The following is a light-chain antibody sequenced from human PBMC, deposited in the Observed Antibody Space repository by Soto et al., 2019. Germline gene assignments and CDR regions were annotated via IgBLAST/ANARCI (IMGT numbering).Light chain of an antibody. Sequence: ENVLTQSPGTLSLSPGDRATLSCRASQSFSSSYLAWYQQKPGQAPRLLIYGASIRATGIPDRFSGSGSGTDFTLTISRLEPEDFVVYYCQQYGSSSWTFGQGTKVDI. CDR3: QQYGSSSWT. V-gene: IGKV3-20*01. CDR1: QSFSSSY. J-gene: IGKJ1*01. CDR2: GAS.